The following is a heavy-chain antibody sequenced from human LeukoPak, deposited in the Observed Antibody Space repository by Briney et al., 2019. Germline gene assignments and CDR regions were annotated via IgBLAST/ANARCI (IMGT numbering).Heavy chain of an antibody. V-gene: IGHV3-7*02. D-gene: IGHD3-9*01. CDR2: IKQDGSEK. CDR3: ARASGSRYFDWLPYY. J-gene: IGHJ4*02. Sequence: SGGSLRLSCAASGFTFSTYWMTWVRQAPGKGLEWVANIKQDGSEKNYLDSVKGRFTISRDNAKNSLYLQMNSLRAEDTAVYYCARASGSRYFDWLPYYWGQGTLVTVSS. CDR1: GFTFSTYW.